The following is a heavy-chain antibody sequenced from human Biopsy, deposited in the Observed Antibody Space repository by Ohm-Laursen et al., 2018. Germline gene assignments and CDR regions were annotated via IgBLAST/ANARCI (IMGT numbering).Heavy chain of an antibody. CDR1: GYRFSTYD. J-gene: IGHJ5*02. CDR3: ARGYSRRVSIFEASIYWFDT. D-gene: IGHD6-6*01. CDR2: MIPSSGKT. Sequence: ASVKVSCKASGYRFSTYDVNWVRQARGQGLEWIGWMIPSSGKTGYAQRFQGRVTLTMNTSISTAYMELSGLRSEDTAVYFCARGYSRRVSIFEASIYWFDTWGQGTLVTVSS. V-gene: IGHV1-8*01.